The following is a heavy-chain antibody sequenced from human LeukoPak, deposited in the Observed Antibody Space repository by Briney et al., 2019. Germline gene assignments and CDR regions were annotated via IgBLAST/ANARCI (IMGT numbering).Heavy chain of an antibody. CDR2: IKHDESET. D-gene: IGHD2/OR15-2a*01. CDR3: ATEYCTDKGNFDL. CDR1: GFTFSDFW. Sequence: SGGSLRLSCVASGFTFSDFWMSWVRQAPGKGLEWVGNIKHDESETYYRDSVKGRFTISRDNAKNLLYLQMNSLRADGSAVYYCATEYCTDKGNFDLWGRGALVTVSS. V-gene: IGHV3-7*02. J-gene: IGHJ2*01.